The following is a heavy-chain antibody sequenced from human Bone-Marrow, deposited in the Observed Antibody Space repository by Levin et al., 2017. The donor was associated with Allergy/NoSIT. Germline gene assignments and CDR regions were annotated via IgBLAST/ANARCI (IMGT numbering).Heavy chain of an antibody. CDR1: GFIFSHYT. J-gene: IGHJ4*02. CDR2: IHGSSGNT. V-gene: IGHV3-23*01. Sequence: GGSLRLSCGASGFIFSHYTMSWVRQAPGKGLEWVSSIHGSSGNTYHTDSVKGRFTISRDNSKKTVYLQMNSLRVEDTAVYYCANQAADNTASYRPDWWGQGTLVTVSS. CDR3: ANQAADNTASYRPDW. D-gene: IGHD2-15*01.